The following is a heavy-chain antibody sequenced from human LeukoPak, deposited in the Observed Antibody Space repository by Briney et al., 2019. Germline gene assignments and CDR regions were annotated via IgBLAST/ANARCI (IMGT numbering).Heavy chain of an antibody. CDR3: ARAIRLLNNYMDV. CDR1: GFTFSSYW. Sequence: PGGSLRLSCAASGFTFSSYWMSWVRQAPGKGLEWVANIKQDGSEKYYVDSVKGRFTISRDNSKNTLYLQMNSLRAEDTAAYYCARAIRLLNNYMDVWGKGTTVTVSS. J-gene: IGHJ6*03. V-gene: IGHV3-7*01. CDR2: IKQDGSEK. D-gene: IGHD2-21*02.